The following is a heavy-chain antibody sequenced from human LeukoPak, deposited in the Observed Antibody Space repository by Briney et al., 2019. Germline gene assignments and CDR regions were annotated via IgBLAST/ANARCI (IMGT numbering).Heavy chain of an antibody. CDR3: AKGGSYYNWFDP. CDR1: GFTFSSYG. V-gene: IGHV3-30*02. Sequence: GGSLRLSCAASGFTFSSYGMHWVRQAPGKGLEWVAFIRYDGSNKYYADSVKGRFTISRDNSKNTLYLQMNSLRAEDTAVYYCAKGGSYYNWFDPWGQGTLVTVSS. D-gene: IGHD1-26*01. J-gene: IGHJ5*02. CDR2: IRYDGSNK.